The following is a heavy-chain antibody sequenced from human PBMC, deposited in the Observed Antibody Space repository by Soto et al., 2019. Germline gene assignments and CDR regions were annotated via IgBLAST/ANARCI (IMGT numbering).Heavy chain of an antibody. V-gene: IGHV1-69*06. Sequence: ASVKVSCKASGYTFTSYDINWVRQAPGQGLEWMGGIIPIFGTANYAQKFQGRVTITADKSTSTAYMELSSLRSEDTAVYYCADTAMVTDWFDPWGQGTLVTVSS. CDR1: GYTFTSYD. CDR2: IIPIFGTA. D-gene: IGHD5-18*01. J-gene: IGHJ5*02. CDR3: ADTAMVTDWFDP.